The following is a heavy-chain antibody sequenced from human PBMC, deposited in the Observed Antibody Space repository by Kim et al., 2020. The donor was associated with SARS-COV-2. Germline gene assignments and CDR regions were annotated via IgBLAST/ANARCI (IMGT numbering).Heavy chain of an antibody. Sequence: YAQKFQGRVTMTEETSTDTAYMELSSLRSEDTAVYYCATDRPYSSSPLGYWGQGTLVTVSS. D-gene: IGHD6-13*01. J-gene: IGHJ4*02. CDR3: ATDRPYSSSPLGY. V-gene: IGHV1-24*01.